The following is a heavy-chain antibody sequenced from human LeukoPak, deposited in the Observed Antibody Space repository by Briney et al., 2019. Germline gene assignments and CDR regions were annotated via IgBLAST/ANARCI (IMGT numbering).Heavy chain of an antibody. CDR2: IYYSGST. CDR1: GGSISSSNW. Sequence: SGTLSLTCAVSGGSISSSNWWSWVRQPPGKGLEWIGSIYYSGSTYYNPSLKSRVTMSVDTSKNQFSLKLSSVTAADAAVYYCARSPNDYSNFNWFDPWGQGTLVTVSS. V-gene: IGHV4-4*02. D-gene: IGHD4-11*01. J-gene: IGHJ5*02. CDR3: ARSPNDYSNFNWFDP.